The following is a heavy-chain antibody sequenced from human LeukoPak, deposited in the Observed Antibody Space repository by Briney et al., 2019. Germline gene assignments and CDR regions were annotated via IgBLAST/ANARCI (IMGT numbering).Heavy chain of an antibody. V-gene: IGHV4-59*01. J-gene: IGHJ4*02. D-gene: IGHD4-17*01. CDR2: MYNRGNT. Sequence: PSETLSLTCTVSGGSISSFYWSWIRQPPGKGLEWIGYMYNRGNTNYNPSLKSRVTISEDTSQNQLSLQLRSVTAADTAVYYCAATIKRDYGDTNLDYWGQGTLATVSS. CDR3: AATIKRDYGDTNLDY. CDR1: GGSISSFY.